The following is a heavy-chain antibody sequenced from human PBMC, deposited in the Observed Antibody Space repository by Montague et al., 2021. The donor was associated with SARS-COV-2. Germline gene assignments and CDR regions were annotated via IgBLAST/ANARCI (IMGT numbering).Heavy chain of an antibody. CDR1: GDSISHSY. D-gene: IGHD6-13*01. CDR3: ARDVVAAPGTFDY. J-gene: IGHJ4*02. CDR2: VSASGST. Sequence: SETLSLTCTVSGDSISHSYCRRTRQPTGKALEWIARVSASGSTNYNPSLNSRVTMSVDTSKKQFSLRLSPVTAADTPVYYCARDVVAAPGTFDYWGQGTLVTVSS. V-gene: IGHV4-4*07.